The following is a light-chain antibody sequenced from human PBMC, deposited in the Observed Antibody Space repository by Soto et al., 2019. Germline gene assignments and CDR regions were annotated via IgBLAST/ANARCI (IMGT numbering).Light chain of an antibody. Sequence: DIQLTQSPSFLSASVGDRVSITCRASQGIYSYLAWYQQKPGKAPKLLIYAASTLQNGVPSRFSGSGSGTDFTLTISILQPEDFATYYCQQLNTYPTFGGGTKVEIK. CDR3: QQLNTYPT. V-gene: IGKV1-9*01. CDR1: QGIYSY. CDR2: AAS. J-gene: IGKJ4*01.